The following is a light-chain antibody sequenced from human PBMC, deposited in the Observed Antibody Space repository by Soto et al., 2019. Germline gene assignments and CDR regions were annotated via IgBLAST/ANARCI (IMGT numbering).Light chain of an antibody. J-gene: IGKJ3*01. Sequence: EIVLTQSPGTLSLSPGERATLSCRASQTVSSIYLAWYQQKPGQAPRLLIYGASSRTTGIPDRFSGSGSGTDFSLTISRLEPEDFAVYYCQQYGGSPVTFGPGTRVEI. V-gene: IGKV3-20*01. CDR2: GAS. CDR1: QTVSSIY. CDR3: QQYGGSPVT.